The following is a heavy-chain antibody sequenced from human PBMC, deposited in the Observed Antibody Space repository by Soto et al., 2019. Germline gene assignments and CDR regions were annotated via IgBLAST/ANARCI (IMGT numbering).Heavy chain of an antibody. CDR1: GFTFSSYG. Sequence: QVQLVESGGGVVQPGRSLRLSCAASGFTFSSYGMHWVRQAPGKGLEWVAVIWYDGSNKYYADSVKGRFTISRDNSKNTLYLQMNSLRAEDTAVYYCARGAHMVVTAARYWYFDLWGRGTLVTVSS. CDR2: IWYDGSNK. V-gene: IGHV3-33*01. J-gene: IGHJ2*01. D-gene: IGHD2-21*02. CDR3: ARGAHMVVTAARYWYFDL.